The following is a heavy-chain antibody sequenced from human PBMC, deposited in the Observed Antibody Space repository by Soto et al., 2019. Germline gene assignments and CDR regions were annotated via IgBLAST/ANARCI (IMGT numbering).Heavy chain of an antibody. D-gene: IGHD5-12*01. Sequence: EVQLLESGGGLVQPGGSLRLSCAASGFTFSSYAMRWVRQAPGKGLEWVAVISGSAGTTYYADSVKGRFTISRDNFKNTLYLQMNSLRAEDTAVYYCAKGRGYSYGTDDYWGQGTLVTVSS. CDR2: ISGSAGTT. CDR3: AKGRGYSYGTDDY. V-gene: IGHV3-23*01. J-gene: IGHJ4*02. CDR1: GFTFSSYA.